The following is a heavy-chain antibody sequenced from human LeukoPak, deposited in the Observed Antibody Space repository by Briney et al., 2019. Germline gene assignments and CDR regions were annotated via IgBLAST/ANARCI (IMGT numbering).Heavy chain of an antibody. CDR2: INHSGST. CDR1: GGSFSGYY. Sequence: SETLSLTCAVYGGSFSGYYWSWIRQPPGKGLEWIGEINHSGSTNYNPSLKSRVTISVDTSKNQFSLKLSSVTAADTAVYYCARQSPAKSRWFGGTPRLYYYYYMDVWGKGTTVTISS. V-gene: IGHV4-34*01. J-gene: IGHJ6*03. CDR3: ARQSPAKSRWFGGTPRLYYYYYMDV. D-gene: IGHD3-10*01.